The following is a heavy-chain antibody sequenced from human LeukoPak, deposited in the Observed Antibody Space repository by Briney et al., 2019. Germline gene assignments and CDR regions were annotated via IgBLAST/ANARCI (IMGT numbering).Heavy chain of an antibody. CDR2: INYSGST. J-gene: IGHJ3*02. Sequence: SETLSLTCTVSSGSTSSYYWSWIRQPPGKGLEWIGYINYSGSTYNPSLKSRVTMSVDTSKNQFSLKLSSVTAADTAMYYCARDVRISHDASDIWGPGTMVIVSS. V-gene: IGHV4-59*12. CDR1: SGSTSSYY. D-gene: IGHD3-10*02. CDR3: ARDVRISHDASDI.